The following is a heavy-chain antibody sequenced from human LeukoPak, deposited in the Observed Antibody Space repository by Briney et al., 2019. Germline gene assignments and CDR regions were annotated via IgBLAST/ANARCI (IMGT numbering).Heavy chain of an antibody. D-gene: IGHD5-18*01. CDR3: ARDKYSYGFFNV. CDR2: INHSGST. Sequence: KASETLSLTCTVSGGSISSNRYYWGWIRQPPGKGLEWIGEINHSGSTNYNPSLKSRVTISVDTSKNQFSLKLSSVTAADTAVYYCARDKYSYGFFNVWGQGTTVTVSS. V-gene: IGHV4-39*07. CDR1: GGSISSNRYY. J-gene: IGHJ6*02.